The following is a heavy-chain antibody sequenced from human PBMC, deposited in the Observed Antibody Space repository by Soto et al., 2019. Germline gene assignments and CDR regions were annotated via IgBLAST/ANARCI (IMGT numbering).Heavy chain of an antibody. CDR3: ARDRNYYDSSGYYMSFDY. CDR1: GGSISSYY. V-gene: IGHV4-4*07. J-gene: IGHJ4*02. D-gene: IGHD3-22*01. Sequence: SETLSLTCTVSGGSISSYYWSWIRQPAGKGLEWIGRIYTSGSTNYNPSLKSRVTMSVDTSKNQFSLKLSSVTAADTAAYYCARDRNYYDSSGYYMSFDYWGQGTLVTVSS. CDR2: IYTSGST.